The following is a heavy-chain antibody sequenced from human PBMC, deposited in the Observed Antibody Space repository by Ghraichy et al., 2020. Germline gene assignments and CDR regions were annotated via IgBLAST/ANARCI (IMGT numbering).Heavy chain of an antibody. CDR3: ARDDTAGRYCSSTSCYFGAFDI. V-gene: IGHV4-31*03. CDR1: GGSISSGGYY. D-gene: IGHD2-2*01. J-gene: IGHJ3*02. Sequence: SETLSLTCTVSGGSISSGGYYWSWIRQHPGKGLEWIGYIYYSGSTYYNPSLKSRVTISVDTSKNQFSLKLSSVTAADTAVYYCARDDTAGRYCSSTSCYFGAFDIWGQGTMVTVSS. CDR2: IYYSGST.